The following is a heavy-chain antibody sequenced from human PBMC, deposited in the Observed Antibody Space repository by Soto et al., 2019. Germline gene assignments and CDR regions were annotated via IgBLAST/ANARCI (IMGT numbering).Heavy chain of an antibody. V-gene: IGHV4-34*01. D-gene: IGHD3-22*01. CDR1: GGSFRDYS. Sequence: PSETLSLTCAVHGGSFRDYSWNWIRQSPGKGLQWIGEINHRGTTNYNPSLRSRVIMSVDTSKNEFSLKLRSVTAADTAVYYCVRGGGFIVGGIVWFDPWGQGTLVTVSS. CDR2: INHRGTT. J-gene: IGHJ5*02. CDR3: VRGGGFIVGGIVWFDP.